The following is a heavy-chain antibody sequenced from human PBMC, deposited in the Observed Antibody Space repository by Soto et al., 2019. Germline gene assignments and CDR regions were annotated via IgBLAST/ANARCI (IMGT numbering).Heavy chain of an antibody. J-gene: IGHJ6*02. D-gene: IGHD1-1*01. CDR3: ARLRLGTVFYYGMDV. CDR1: GYSFTSYW. V-gene: IGHV5-51*01. Sequence: XDSLKISCKGSGYSFTSYWIGLVRQMPGKGLEWMGIIYPGDSDTRYSPSFQGQVTISADKSISTAYLQWSSLKASDTAMYYCARLRLGTVFYYGMDVWGQGTTVTVSS. CDR2: IYPGDSDT.